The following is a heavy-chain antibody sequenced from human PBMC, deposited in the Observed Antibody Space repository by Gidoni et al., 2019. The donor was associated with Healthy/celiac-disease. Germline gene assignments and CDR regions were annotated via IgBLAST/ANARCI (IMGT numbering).Heavy chain of an antibody. CDR1: GFTFSSSS. CDR3: AKVRRRTIVVVILAFDY. J-gene: IGHJ4*02. V-gene: IGHV3-23*01. D-gene: IGHD3-22*01. Sequence: EVQLLESGAGLVQTGGSLRLFCAASGFTFSSSSMSWVRQAPGKGLEWVSAISGSGGSTYYADSVKGRFTISRDNSKNTLYLQMNSLRAEDTAVYYCAKVRRRTIVVVILAFDYWGQGTLVTVSS. CDR2: ISGSGGST.